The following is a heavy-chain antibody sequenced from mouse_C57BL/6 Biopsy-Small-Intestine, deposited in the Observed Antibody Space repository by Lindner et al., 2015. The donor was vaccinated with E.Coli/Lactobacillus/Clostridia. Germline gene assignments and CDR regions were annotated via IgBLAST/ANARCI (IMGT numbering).Heavy chain of an antibody. Sequence: VQLQESGAELVKPGASVKMSCMASGYTFRTYPIEWMKQNHGKSLEWIGNFHPYNDDTKYNEKFKGKATLTVEKSSSTVYLELSRLTSDDSAVYYCVRKDYGEGYFDVWGTGTTVTVSS. CDR3: VRKDYGEGYFDV. D-gene: IGHD1-1*01. CDR1: GYTFRTYP. J-gene: IGHJ1*03. V-gene: IGHV1-47*01. CDR2: FHPYNDDT.